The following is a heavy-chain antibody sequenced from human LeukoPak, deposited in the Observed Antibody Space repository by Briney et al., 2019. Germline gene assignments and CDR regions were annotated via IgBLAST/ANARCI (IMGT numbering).Heavy chain of an antibody. CDR1: GYRFTGYY. CDR2: IIPIFGTA. Sequence: SVKVSCKASGYRFTGYYLHWVRQAPGQGLEWMGGIIPIFGTANYAQKFQGRVTITADESTSTAYMELSSLRSEDTAVYYCARVEASSGWYWNYYYYYGMDVWGQGTTVTVSS. V-gene: IGHV1-69*13. CDR3: ARVEASSGWYWNYYYYYGMDV. J-gene: IGHJ6*02. D-gene: IGHD6-19*01.